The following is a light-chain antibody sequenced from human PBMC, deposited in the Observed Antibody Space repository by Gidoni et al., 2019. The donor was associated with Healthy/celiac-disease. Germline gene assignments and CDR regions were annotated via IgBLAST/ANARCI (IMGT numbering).Light chain of an antibody. CDR1: SSNIGAGYD. CDR2: GTS. V-gene: IGLV1-40*01. CDR3: QSYDSSLSGSDVV. Sequence: QSVLTQPPSVSGAPGQRVTISCTGSSSNIGAGYDVHWYQQLPGTAPKLLIYGTSNRPSGVPDRFSGSKSGTSASLAIPGLQAEDEADYYCQSYDSSLSGSDVVFGGGTKLTGL. J-gene: IGLJ2*01.